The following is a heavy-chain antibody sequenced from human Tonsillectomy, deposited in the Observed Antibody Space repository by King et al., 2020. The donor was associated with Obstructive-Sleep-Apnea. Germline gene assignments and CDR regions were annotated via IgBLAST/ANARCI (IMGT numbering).Heavy chain of an antibody. J-gene: IGHJ5*02. CDR1: VFTFSSYA. Sequence: VQLVESGGGLVQPGGSLRLSCAASVFTFSSYAMSWVRQAPGKGLEWVSTISGSGGSTYYADSVKGRFTISRDNSKHTLYLQMNSLRAEDTAVYYCAAKMVIEVAYFDPWGQGTLVTVSS. V-gene: IGHV3-23*04. CDR2: ISGSGGST. CDR3: AAKMVIEVAYFDP. D-gene: IGHD2-15*01.